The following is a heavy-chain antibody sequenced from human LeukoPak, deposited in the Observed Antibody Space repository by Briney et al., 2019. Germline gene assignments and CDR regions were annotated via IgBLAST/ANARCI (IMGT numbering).Heavy chain of an antibody. CDR2: IYYSGST. Sequence: NPSETLSLTCTVSGGSISSSSYYWGWIRQPPGKGLEWIGSIYYSGSTYYNPSLKSRVTISVDTSKNQFSLKLSSVTAADTAVYYCAGAMTGNDAFDIWGQGTMATVSS. CDR1: GGSISSSSYY. D-gene: IGHD3-9*01. J-gene: IGHJ3*02. CDR3: AGAMTGNDAFDI. V-gene: IGHV4-39*01.